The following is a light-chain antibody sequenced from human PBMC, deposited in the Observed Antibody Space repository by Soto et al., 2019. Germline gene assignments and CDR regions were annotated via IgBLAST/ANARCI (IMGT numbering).Light chain of an antibody. Sequence: DIQMTKYNSTLSGSVGDRVTITCRASQTISSWLAWYQQRPGKPPNLLIYKASTLASGVPSRFSGSGSGTEFTLTINSLQPDDFATYYCQQYHIYSGTFGQGT. CDR3: QQYHIYSGT. CDR1: QTISSW. CDR2: KAS. J-gene: IGKJ1*01. V-gene: IGKV1-5*03.